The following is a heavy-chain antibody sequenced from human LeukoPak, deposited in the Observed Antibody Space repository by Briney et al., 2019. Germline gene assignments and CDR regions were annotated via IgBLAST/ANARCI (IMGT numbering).Heavy chain of an antibody. CDR2: IRGSGDST. D-gene: IGHD1-26*01. V-gene: IGHV3-23*01. CDR3: AKHLALVGATTTYDY. CDR1: GFTFSSYG. J-gene: IGHJ4*02. Sequence: GGSLRLSCGASGFTFSSYGMSWVHQAPGKGLEWVSGIRGSGDSTYYADSVKGRFTISRDNSKNTLYLQMNSLRAEDTAVYYCAKHLALVGATTTYDYWGQGTLVIVSS.